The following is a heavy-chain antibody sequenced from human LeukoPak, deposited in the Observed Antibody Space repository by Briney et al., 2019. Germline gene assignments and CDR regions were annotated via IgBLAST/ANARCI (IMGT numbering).Heavy chain of an antibody. CDR2: IYTSGST. Sequence: SETLSLTCTVSGGSISSYYWSWIRQPAGKGLEWIGRIYTSGSTNYNPSLKSRVTMSVDTSKNQFSLKLSSVTAADTAVYHCAGGVTMYNWFDPWGQGTLVTVSS. J-gene: IGHJ5*02. CDR1: GGSISSYY. V-gene: IGHV4-4*07. CDR3: AGGVTMYNWFDP. D-gene: IGHD2-21*02.